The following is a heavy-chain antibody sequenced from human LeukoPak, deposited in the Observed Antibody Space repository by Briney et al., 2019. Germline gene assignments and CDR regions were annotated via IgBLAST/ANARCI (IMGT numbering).Heavy chain of an antibody. V-gene: IGHV1-69*05. D-gene: IGHD4-11*01. J-gene: IGHJ6*03. Sequence: SVKVSCKASGGTFSSYAISWVRQAPGQGLEWMGGIIPIFGTANYAQKFQGRVTITTDESTSTAYTELSSLRSEDAAVYYCARAPMTTQNYYMDVWGKGATVTVSS. CDR3: ARAPMTTQNYYMDV. CDR2: IIPIFGTA. CDR1: GGTFSSYA.